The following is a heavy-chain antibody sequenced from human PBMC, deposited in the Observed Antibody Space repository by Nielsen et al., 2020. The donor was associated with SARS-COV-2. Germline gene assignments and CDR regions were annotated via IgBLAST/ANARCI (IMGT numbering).Heavy chain of an antibody. CDR1: GYTFTGYY. V-gene: IGHV1-2*05. CDR3: ARGSITYSSSWPYFDY. CDR2: INPNSGGT. Sequence: ASVKVSCKASGYTFTGYYMHWVRQAPGQGPEWMGRINPNSGGTNYAQKFQGRVTMTRDTSISTAYMELSRLRSDDTVVYYCARGSITYSSSWPYFDYWGQGTLVTVSS. D-gene: IGHD6-13*01. J-gene: IGHJ4*02.